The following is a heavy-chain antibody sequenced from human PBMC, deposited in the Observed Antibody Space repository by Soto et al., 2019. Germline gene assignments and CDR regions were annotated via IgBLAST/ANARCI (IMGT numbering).Heavy chain of an antibody. CDR3: AREGICSTSCHKVRYYYGMDV. D-gene: IGHD2-2*02. V-gene: IGHV1-69*06. J-gene: IGHJ6*02. CDR2: IIPIFGTA. Sequence: QVQLVQSGAEVKKPGSSVKVSCKASGGTFSSYAISWVRQAPGQGLEWMGGIIPIFGTANYAQKFQGRVTITADKSTSTAYMELSSLRSEDTAVYYCAREGICSTSCHKVRYYYGMDVWGQGTTVTVSS. CDR1: GGTFSSYA.